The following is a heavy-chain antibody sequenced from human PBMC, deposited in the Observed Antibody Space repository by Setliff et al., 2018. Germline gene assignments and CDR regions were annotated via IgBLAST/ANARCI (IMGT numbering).Heavy chain of an antibody. V-gene: IGHV4-39*07. CDR2: VFYTEGT. J-gene: IGHJ6*04. Sequence: SETLSLTCTVSGGSLTGTSNYWAWIRQPPGKGLEWIGSVFYTEGTHYNESLKSRLAISLDTSKNQFSLKLSAVTAADTAVYYCARDGLGAFSLRSMDVWGKGTTVTVSS. CDR3: ARDGLGAFSLRSMDV. D-gene: IGHD3-3*02. CDR1: GGSLTGTSNY.